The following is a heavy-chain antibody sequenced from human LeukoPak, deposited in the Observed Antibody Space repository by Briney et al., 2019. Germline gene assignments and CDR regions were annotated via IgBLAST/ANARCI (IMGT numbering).Heavy chain of an antibody. J-gene: IGHJ2*01. Sequence: GGSLRLSCAASGFTLSGYDMYWVRQTTGRGLEWVSAIVAAGDIYYPGSVKGRFTISRENSKNSLYLQMNSLRAGDTAVYYCARGDNGAHWYFDLWGRGTLVTVSS. CDR2: IVAAGDI. V-gene: IGHV3-13*01. CDR1: GFTLSGYD. D-gene: IGHD4-17*01. CDR3: ARGDNGAHWYFDL.